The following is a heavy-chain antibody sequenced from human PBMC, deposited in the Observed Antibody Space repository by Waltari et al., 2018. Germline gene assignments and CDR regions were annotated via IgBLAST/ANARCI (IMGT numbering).Heavy chain of an antibody. CDR2: ISYDGSNK. Sequence: QVQLVGSGGGVVQPGRSLRLSCAASGFTFSSYAMHWVRQAPGKGLEWVAVISYDGSNKYYADSVKGRFTISRDNSKNTLYLQMNSLRAEDTAVYYCARGRSLRLLWYFDLWGRGTLVTVSS. J-gene: IGHJ2*01. V-gene: IGHV3-30*01. CDR3: ARGRSLRLLWYFDL. D-gene: IGHD2-15*01. CDR1: GFTFSSYA.